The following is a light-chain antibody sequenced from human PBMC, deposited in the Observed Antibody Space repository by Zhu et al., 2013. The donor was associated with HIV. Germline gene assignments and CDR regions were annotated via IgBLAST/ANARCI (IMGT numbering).Light chain of an antibody. J-gene: IGKJ1*01. Sequence: DVLMTQSPLYLPVTLGESATISCTSSQSLLHGNGYNYVDWYLQRPGQSPQVLIYLGSNRASGVPGRFSGSGSGTNFTLKITKVEAGDVGSYFCMQSLQTTWTFGQGTRVDI. CDR3: MQSLQTTWT. CDR2: LGS. CDR1: QSLLHGNGYNY. V-gene: IGKV2-28*01.